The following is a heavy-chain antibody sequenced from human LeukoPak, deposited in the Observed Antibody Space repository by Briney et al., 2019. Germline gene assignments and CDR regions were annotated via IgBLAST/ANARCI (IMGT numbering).Heavy chain of an antibody. D-gene: IGHD3-10*01. J-gene: IGHJ4*02. CDR1: GFTFSNTW. Sequence: GGSLRLSCAASGFTFSNTWMNWVRQAPGKGLEWVGRIQSKTDGGTTEYAAPVKGRFTISRDDSKTTLYLQMNSLRTEDTAVYYCATLTVRGVINIWGQGTLVTVSS. V-gene: IGHV3-15*01. CDR3: ATLTVRGVINI. CDR2: IQSKTDGGTT.